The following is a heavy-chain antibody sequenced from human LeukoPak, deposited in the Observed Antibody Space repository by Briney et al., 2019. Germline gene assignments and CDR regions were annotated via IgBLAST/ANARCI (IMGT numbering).Heavy chain of an antibody. CDR1: GFTFSSYA. CDR3: ARGIGSGWSTYFDY. D-gene: IGHD6-19*01. V-gene: IGHV3-33*08. Sequence: GGSLRLSCAASGFTFSSYAMHWVRQAPGKGLEWVAVIWYDGSNKYYADSVKGRFTISRDNSKNTLYLQMNSLRAEDTAVYYCARGIGSGWSTYFDYWGQGTLVTVSS. J-gene: IGHJ4*02. CDR2: IWYDGSNK.